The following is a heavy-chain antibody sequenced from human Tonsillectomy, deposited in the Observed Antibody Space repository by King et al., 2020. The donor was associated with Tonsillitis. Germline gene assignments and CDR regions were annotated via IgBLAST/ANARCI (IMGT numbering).Heavy chain of an antibody. D-gene: IGHD4-11*01. V-gene: IGHV1-69*04. Sequence: QLVQSGAEVKKPGSSVKVSCKASGGTFSTYTINWVRQAPGQGLEWMGRIIPILGIENYAQNFQGRVTITADKYTSTAYMELSSLRSEDPTVYYCATDPLNNYEDLHLGDDSFAIWGQGTLVTVSS. CDR3: ATDPLNNYEDLHLGDDSFAI. CDR2: IIPILGIE. J-gene: IGHJ3*02. CDR1: GGTFSTYT.